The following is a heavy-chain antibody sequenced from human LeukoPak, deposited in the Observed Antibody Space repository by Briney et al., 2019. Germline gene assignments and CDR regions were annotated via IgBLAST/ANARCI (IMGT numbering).Heavy chain of an antibody. CDR3: ARASYYYEKRNYYYYMDV. CDR1: GGSISSYY. Sequence: SETLSLTCTVSGGSISSYYWSWIRQPPGKGLEWIGYIHYSGSSNYNPSLKRRVTMSVDTSKNQFSLKLSSVTAADTAVYYCARASYYYEKRNYYYYMDVWGKGTTVTVSS. J-gene: IGHJ6*03. V-gene: IGHV4-59*01. CDR2: IHYSGSS. D-gene: IGHD3-22*01.